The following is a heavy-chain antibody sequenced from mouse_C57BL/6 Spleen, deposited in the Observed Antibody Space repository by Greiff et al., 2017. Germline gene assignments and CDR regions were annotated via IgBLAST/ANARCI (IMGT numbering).Heavy chain of an antibody. D-gene: IGHD1-1*01. CDR1: GYAFSSSW. CDR3: ATITTVVATDWYFDV. J-gene: IGHJ1*03. CDR2: IYPGDGDT. V-gene: IGHV1-82*01. Sequence: QVQLQPSGPELVKPGASVKISCKASGYAFSSSWMNWVKQRPGKGLEWIGRIYPGDGDTNYNGKFKGKATLTAEKSSSTAYMQLSSLTSEDSAVYFCATITTVVATDWYFDVWGTGTTVTVSS.